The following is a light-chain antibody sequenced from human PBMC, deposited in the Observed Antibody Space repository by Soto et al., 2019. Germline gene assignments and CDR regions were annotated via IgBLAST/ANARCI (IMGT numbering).Light chain of an antibody. CDR2: GNS. Sequence: QSVLTQPPSVSGAPGQRVTISCSGSSSNIGAGYDVHWYQQLPGTAPKLLIYGNSNRPSGVPDRFSGSKSGTSASLAITGVQPEDEADYDCQSYDSSLSSVVFGGGTKLTVL. J-gene: IGLJ2*01. CDR1: SSNIGAGYD. CDR3: QSYDSSLSSVV. V-gene: IGLV1-40*01.